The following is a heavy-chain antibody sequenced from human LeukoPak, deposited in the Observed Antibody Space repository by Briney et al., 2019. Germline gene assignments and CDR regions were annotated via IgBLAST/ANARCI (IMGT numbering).Heavy chain of an antibody. Sequence: GASVKVSCKASGYTFTSYYMHWVRQAPGQGLEWMGIINPSGGSTSYAQKFQGRVAMTRDTSTSTVYMELSSLRSEDTAVYYCARYIAAAKYFDYWGQGTLVTVSS. D-gene: IGHD6-13*01. CDR1: GYTFTSYY. V-gene: IGHV1-46*01. CDR2: INPSGGST. CDR3: ARYIAAAKYFDY. J-gene: IGHJ4*02.